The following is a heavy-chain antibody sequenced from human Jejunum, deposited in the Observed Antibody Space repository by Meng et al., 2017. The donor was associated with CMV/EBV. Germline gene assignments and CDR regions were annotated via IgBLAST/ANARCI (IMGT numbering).Heavy chain of an antibody. CDR2: IIPNLGSS. CDR3: ARPHRAYYDVLTGHYPHYPLDV. Sequence: TWGRQAPGQGLEWMGEIIPNLGSSKCAQKFQGRVTITTDAFTNTAYMEVSGLTSEDTAVYYCARPHRAYYDVLTGHYPHYPLDVWGQGTTVTVSS. D-gene: IGHD3-9*01. J-gene: IGHJ6*02. V-gene: IGHV1-69*16.